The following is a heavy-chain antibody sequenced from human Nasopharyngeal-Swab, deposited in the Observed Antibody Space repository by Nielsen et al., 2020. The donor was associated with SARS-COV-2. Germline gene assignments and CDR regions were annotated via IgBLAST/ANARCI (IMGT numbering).Heavy chain of an antibody. V-gene: IGHV7-4-1*02. Sequence: ASVKVSCKASGYTFTSYAMNWVRQAPGQGLGWMGWINTNTGNPTYAQGFTGRFVFSLDTSVSTAYLQISSLKPEDTAVYYCARDTLDPYFDYWGQGTLVTVSS. J-gene: IGHJ4*02. CDR3: ARDTLDPYFDY. CDR2: INTNTGNP. CDR1: GYTFTSYA.